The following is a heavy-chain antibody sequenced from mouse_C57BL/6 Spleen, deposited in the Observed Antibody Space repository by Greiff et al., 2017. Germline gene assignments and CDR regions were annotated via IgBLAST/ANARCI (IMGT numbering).Heavy chain of an antibody. CDR3: ARNWDFDV. CDR2: IYPGDGDT. Sequence: VQVVESGPELVKPGASVKISCKASGYAFSSSWMNWVKQRPGKGLEWIGRIYPGDGDTNYNGKFKGKATLTADKSSSTAYMQLSSLTSEDSAVYFCARNWDFDVWGTGTTVTVSS. V-gene: IGHV1-82*01. J-gene: IGHJ1*03. CDR1: GYAFSSSW.